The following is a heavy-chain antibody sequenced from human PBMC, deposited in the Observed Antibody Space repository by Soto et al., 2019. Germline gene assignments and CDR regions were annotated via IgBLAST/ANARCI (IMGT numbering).Heavy chain of an antibody. CDR2: IIPLLKTV. Sequence: QEELVQSGAEVKKPGSSVNVSCKASGGTFASYSITWVRQAPGQRLEWMGEIIPLLKTVNYAQKFQGRVTITGDRSTSTLYMALSRLRSDDTAVYYCARDPVDLFGYMDVWGHGTTVTVS. V-gene: IGHV1-69*06. J-gene: IGHJ6*02. CDR1: GGTFASYS. D-gene: IGHD6-25*01. CDR3: ARDPVDLFGYMDV.